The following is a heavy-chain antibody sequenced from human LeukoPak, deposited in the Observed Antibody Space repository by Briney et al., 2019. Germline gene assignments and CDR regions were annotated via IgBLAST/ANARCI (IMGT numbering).Heavy chain of an antibody. Sequence: GGSLRLSCAASGFTFDGYAMHWVRQTPGKGLEWVSHISWNSATIEYADSVKGRFTISRDNAKNSLYLQMNSLRAEDTALYYCVKEVGAAVGRSSFDYWGQGTLVTVSS. V-gene: IGHV3-9*01. J-gene: IGHJ4*02. D-gene: IGHD6-13*01. CDR2: ISWNSATI. CDR1: GFTFDGYA. CDR3: VKEVGAAVGRSSFDY.